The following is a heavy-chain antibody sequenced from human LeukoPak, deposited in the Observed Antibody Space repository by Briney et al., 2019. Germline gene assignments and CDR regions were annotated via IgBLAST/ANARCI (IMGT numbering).Heavy chain of an antibody. CDR2: FYVGGAT. J-gene: IGHJ4*02. D-gene: IGHD6-19*01. CDR3: AKGGWLEY. Sequence: GGSLRLSCAVSGFSVTNNYMSWVRQAPGKGLEWVSVFYVGGATYYADSVKGRFTISRDNSENTLYLQMNSLRAEDTAVYYCAKGGWLEYWGQGTLVTVCS. V-gene: IGHV3-53*01. CDR1: GFSVTNNY.